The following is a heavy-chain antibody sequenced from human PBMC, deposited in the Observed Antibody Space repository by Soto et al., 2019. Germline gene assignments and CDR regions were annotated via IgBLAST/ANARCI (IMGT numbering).Heavy chain of an antibody. D-gene: IGHD5-12*01. CDR3: ARVKDGYTRAFDI. Sequence: EVQLVESGGGLVQPGGSLRLSCAAAGFTFSSYEMNWFRQAPGKGLEWVSYISSSGSTIYYADSVKGRFTISRDNAKNSLYLQMNSLRAEDTAVYYCARVKDGYTRAFDIWGQGTMVTVSS. V-gene: IGHV3-48*03. J-gene: IGHJ3*02. CDR2: ISSSGSTI. CDR1: GFTFSSYE.